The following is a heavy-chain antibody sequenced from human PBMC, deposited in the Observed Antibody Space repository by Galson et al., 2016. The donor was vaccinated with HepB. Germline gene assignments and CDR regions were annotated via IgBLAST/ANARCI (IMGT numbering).Heavy chain of an antibody. V-gene: IGHV4-39*07. CDR2: IYYSGST. CDR3: ARGTIFGVVTLDY. Sequence: SETLSLTCTVSGDSITSGRNYWVWIRQPPGKGLEWIGTIYYSGSTYYNASLMSRVTILLDTSKNHFSLKLTSVTAADTALYYCARGTIFGVVTLDYWGQGTLVAVSS. CDR1: GDSITSGRNY. D-gene: IGHD3-3*01. J-gene: IGHJ4*02.